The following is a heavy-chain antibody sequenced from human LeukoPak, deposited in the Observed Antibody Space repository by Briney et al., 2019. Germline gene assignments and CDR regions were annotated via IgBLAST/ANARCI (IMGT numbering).Heavy chain of an antibody. CDR3: ARGGIVATMGLV. Sequence: SETLSLTCTVSGYSISSGYYWGWIRQPPGRGLEGFGSIYHSGSTYYNPSLKSRVTISVDTSKNKFSLKMSSVTAADTAVYYCARGGIVATMGLVWGKGTTVTVSS. CDR2: IYHSGST. CDR1: GYSISSGYY. J-gene: IGHJ6*04. V-gene: IGHV4-38-2*02. D-gene: IGHD5-12*01.